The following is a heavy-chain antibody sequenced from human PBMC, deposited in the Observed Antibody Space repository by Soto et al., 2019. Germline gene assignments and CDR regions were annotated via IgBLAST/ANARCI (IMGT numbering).Heavy chain of an antibody. V-gene: IGHV3-74*01. CDR2: INSDGSST. CDR1: GFTFSSYW. CDR3: ARDGNYDFWSGPSYYYYGMDV. D-gene: IGHD3-3*01. Sequence: GGSLRLSCAASGFTFSSYWMHWVRQAPGKGLVWVSRINSDGSSTSYADSVKGQFTISRDNAKNTLYLQMNSLRAEDTAVYYCARDGNYDFWSGPSYYYYGMDVWGQGTTVTVSS. J-gene: IGHJ6*02.